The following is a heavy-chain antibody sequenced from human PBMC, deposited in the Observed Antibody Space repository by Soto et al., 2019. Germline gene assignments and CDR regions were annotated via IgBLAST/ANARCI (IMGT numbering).Heavy chain of an antibody. Sequence: PGGSLRLSCAASGFTFSSYGMHWVRQAPGKGLEWVAVISYDGSNKYYADSVKGRFTISRDNSKNTLYLQMDSLRAEDTAVYYCAKDKARRHIVVVIAIFLDYWGQGTLVTAPQ. V-gene: IGHV3-30*18. CDR1: GFTFSSYG. CDR2: ISYDGSNK. CDR3: AKDKARRHIVVVIAIFLDY. J-gene: IGHJ4*02. D-gene: IGHD2-21*01.